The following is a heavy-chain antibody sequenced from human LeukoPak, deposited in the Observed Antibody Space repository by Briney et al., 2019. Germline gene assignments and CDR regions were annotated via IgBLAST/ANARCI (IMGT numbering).Heavy chain of an antibody. CDR2: ISGDGTIK. Sequence: GGSLRLSCEPSGFPFSSYWMLWVRQAPGKGLVWFSRISGDGTIKTYADFVRGRFTISRDNTKNILYLQMNSLKVDDTATYFCSRSQFDYWGQGVLVTVSS. J-gene: IGHJ4*02. V-gene: IGHV3-74*03. CDR1: GFPFSSYW. CDR3: SRSQFDY.